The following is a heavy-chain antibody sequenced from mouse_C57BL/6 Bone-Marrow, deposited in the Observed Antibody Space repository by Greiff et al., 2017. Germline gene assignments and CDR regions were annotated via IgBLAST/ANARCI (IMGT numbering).Heavy chain of an antibody. Sequence: QQSCKASGYTFTSYWMHWVKQRPGQGLEWIGEIDPSDSYTNYNQKFKGKSTLTVDKSSSTAYMQLSSLTSEDSAVYYCAREGSSPWFAYWGQGTLVTVSA. J-gene: IGHJ3*01. CDR3: AREGSSPWFAY. V-gene: IGHV1-69*01. CDR2: IDPSDSYT. D-gene: IGHD1-1*01. CDR1: GYTFTSYW.